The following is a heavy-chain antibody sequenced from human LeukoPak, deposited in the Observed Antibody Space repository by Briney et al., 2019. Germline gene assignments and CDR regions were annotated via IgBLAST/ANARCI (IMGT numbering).Heavy chain of an antibody. CDR3: ARDFRPPNHPETWFDP. CDR2: ISSSGSSI. CDR1: GFTFSSYS. J-gene: IGHJ5*02. V-gene: IGHV3-21*04. D-gene: IGHD1-14*01. Sequence: GGSLRLSCAASGFTFSSYSMSWVRQAPGKGLEWVSSISSSGSSIYYADSVKGRFTISRDNAKNSLYLQMDSLRAEDTAVYYCARDFRPPNHPETWFDPWGQGTLVTVSS.